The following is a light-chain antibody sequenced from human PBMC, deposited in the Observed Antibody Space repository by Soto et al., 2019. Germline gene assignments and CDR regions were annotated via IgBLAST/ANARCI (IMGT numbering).Light chain of an antibody. Sequence: EIVLTQSPGTLSLSPGERATLSCRASQRVTSRYLAWYQQKPGQAPRLLIFGASIRDTGIPDRFSGSGSGTEFTLTISRLESEDFAVYYCQQYGSLPGTFGQGTKVEIK. J-gene: IGKJ1*01. CDR2: GAS. V-gene: IGKV3-20*01. CDR3: QQYGSLPGT. CDR1: QRVTSRY.